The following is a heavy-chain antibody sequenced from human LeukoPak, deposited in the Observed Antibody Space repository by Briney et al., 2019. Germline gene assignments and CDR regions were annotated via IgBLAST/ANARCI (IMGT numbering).Heavy chain of an antibody. CDR3: ARATGRGYTYGAAAY. D-gene: IGHD5-18*01. Sequence: ASVKVSCKSSGGILSSYVITWVRQAPGQGLEWVGGIHPTFGAPNYAQKFQGRVMITTDESTGTDYMELFSLTSEDTAVYYCARATGRGYTYGAAAYWGQGTLVTVSS. J-gene: IGHJ4*02. CDR1: GGILSSYV. V-gene: IGHV1-69*05. CDR2: IHPTFGAP.